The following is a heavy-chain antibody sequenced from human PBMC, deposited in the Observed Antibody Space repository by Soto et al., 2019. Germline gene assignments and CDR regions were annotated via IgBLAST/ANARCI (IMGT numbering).Heavy chain of an antibody. CDR2: ISYDGSNK. V-gene: IGHV3-30-3*01. D-gene: IGHD5-12*01. Sequence: GGSLILSCAASGFTFISYAMHWVRQAPGKGLEWVAVISYDGSNKYYADSVKGRFTISRDNSKNTLYLQMNSLRAEDTAVYYCARDLPEVASIKDPYHREELWGPAPTVTDPS. CDR3: ARDLPEVASIKDPYHREEL. J-gene: IGHJ6*02. CDR1: GFTFISYA.